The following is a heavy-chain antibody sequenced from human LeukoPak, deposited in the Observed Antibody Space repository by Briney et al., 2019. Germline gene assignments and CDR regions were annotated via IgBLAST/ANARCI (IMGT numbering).Heavy chain of an antibody. J-gene: IGHJ4*02. V-gene: IGHV3-53*01. D-gene: IGHD6-13*01. CDR3: ARCIAAQGYYFDY. Sequence: GGSLRLSCAASGFPFSSYAMSWVRQAPGKGLEWVSVIYSGGSTYYADSVKGRFTISRDNSKNTLYLQMNSLRAEDTAVYYCARCIAAQGYYFDYWGQGTLVTVSS. CDR1: GFPFSSYA. CDR2: IYSGGST.